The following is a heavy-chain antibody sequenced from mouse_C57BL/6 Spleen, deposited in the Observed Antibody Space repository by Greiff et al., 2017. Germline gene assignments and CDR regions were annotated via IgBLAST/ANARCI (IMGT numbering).Heavy chain of an antibody. Sequence: EVKLMESGGGLVQPGGSLKLSCAASGFTFSDYGMAWVRQAPRKGPEWVAFISNLAYSIYYADTVTGRFTISRENAKNTLYLEMSSLRSEDTAMYYCTRQPLDSSGYAYWGQGTLVTVSA. D-gene: IGHD3-2*02. J-gene: IGHJ3*01. V-gene: IGHV5-15*01. CDR2: ISNLAYSI. CDR3: TRQPLDSSGYAY. CDR1: GFTFSDYG.